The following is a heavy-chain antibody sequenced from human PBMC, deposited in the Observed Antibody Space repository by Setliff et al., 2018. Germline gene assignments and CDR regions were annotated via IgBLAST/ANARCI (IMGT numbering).Heavy chain of an antibody. CDR2: INPSGGST. Sequence: ASVKVSCKASGYTFTMYFIHWVRQAPGQGLEWMGIINPSGGSTSYAQKFQGRVTMTRDTSTRTVYMELSSLRSEDTAMYYCARGPYGKGRHGWFGPGGQGTLVTVSS. CDR3: ARGPYGKGRHGWFGP. CDR1: GYTFTMYF. V-gene: IGHV1-46*01. J-gene: IGHJ5*02. D-gene: IGHD3-10*01.